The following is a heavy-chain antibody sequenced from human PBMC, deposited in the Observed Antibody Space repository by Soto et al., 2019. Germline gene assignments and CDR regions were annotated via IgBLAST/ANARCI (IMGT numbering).Heavy chain of an antibody. J-gene: IGHJ4*02. V-gene: IGHV7-4-1*01. CDR1: GYTFPDYA. D-gene: IGHD4-4*01. CDR3: ARGTPFKATVTLGY. CDR2: INTNTGNP. Sequence: ASVKVSCKASGYTFPDYAIHWVHQAPGQRLEWMGWINTNTGNPTYAQGFTGRFVFSLDTSVSTAYLQICSLKAEDTAVYYCARGTPFKATVTLGYWGQGTLVTVSS.